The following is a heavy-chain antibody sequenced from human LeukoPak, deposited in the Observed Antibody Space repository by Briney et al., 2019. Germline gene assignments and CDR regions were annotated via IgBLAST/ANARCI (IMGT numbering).Heavy chain of an antibody. CDR1: GFTFSSYA. CDR2: ISGSGGST. J-gene: IGHJ4*02. D-gene: IGHD2-21*01. V-gene: IGHV3-23*01. Sequence: GGPLRLSCAASGFTFSSYAMSWVRQAPGKGPEWVSAISGSGGSTYYADSVKGRFTISRDNSKNTLYLQMNSLRAEDTAVYYCAKDPPGEGEEFDYWGQGTLVTVSS. CDR3: AKDPPGEGEEFDY.